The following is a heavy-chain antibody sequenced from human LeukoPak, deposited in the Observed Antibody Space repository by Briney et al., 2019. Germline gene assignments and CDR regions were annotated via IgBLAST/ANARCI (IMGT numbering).Heavy chain of an antibody. D-gene: IGHD6-19*01. CDR2: MNPNSGNT. CDR3: ARAYGYSSGLYDY. J-gene: IGHJ4*02. CDR1: GYTFTSYD. Sequence: GASVKVSCKASGYTFTSYDINWVRQATGQGLEWMGRMNPNSGNTGYAQKFQGRVTITRNTSISTAYMELSSLRSEDTAVYYCARAYGYSSGLYDYWGQGTLVTVSS. V-gene: IGHV1-8*01.